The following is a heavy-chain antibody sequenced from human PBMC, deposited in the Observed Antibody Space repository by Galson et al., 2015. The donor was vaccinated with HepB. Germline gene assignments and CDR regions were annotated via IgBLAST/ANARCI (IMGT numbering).Heavy chain of an antibody. V-gene: IGHV5-10-1*01. J-gene: IGHJ6*02. CDR3: ARLRPVSRYYYYGMDV. CDR1: GYSFTSYW. Sequence: QSGAEVKKPGESLRISCKGSGYSFTSYWISWVRQMPGKGLEWMGRIDPSDSYTNYSPSFQGHVTISADKSISTAYLQWSSLKASDTAMYYCARLRPVSRYYYYGMDVWGQGTTVTVSS. D-gene: IGHD3-16*01. CDR2: IDPSDSYT.